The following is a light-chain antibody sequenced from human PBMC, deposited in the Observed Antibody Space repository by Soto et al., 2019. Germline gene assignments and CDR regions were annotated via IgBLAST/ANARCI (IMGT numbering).Light chain of an antibody. CDR2: DAS. V-gene: IGKV1-33*01. CDR1: QDISDY. Sequence: DIQMTQSPSSLSASVGDRVTITCQASQDISDYLNWYQQKPGKAPKLLIYDASNLETGVPSRFSGSGSWTDFTFTISNLQPEDIATYYCQQYDNLPVTFGPGTKVDIK. CDR3: QQYDNLPVT. J-gene: IGKJ3*01.